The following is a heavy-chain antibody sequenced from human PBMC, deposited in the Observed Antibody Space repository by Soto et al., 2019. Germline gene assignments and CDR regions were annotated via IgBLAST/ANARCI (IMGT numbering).Heavy chain of an antibody. CDR1: GGSFSGYY. Sequence: SETLSLTCAVYGGSFSGYYWSWIRQPPGKGLEWIGEINHSGSTNYNPSLKSRVTISVDTSKNQFSLKPSSVTAADTAVYYCARGILLWFGESYHQPYGMDVPGPTPTVTLS. J-gene: IGHJ6*02. V-gene: IGHV4-34*01. CDR3: ARGILLWFGESYHQPYGMDV. D-gene: IGHD3-10*01. CDR2: INHSGST.